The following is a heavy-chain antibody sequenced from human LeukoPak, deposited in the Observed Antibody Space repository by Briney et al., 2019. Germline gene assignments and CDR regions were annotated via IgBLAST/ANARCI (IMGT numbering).Heavy chain of an antibody. CDR1: GFAFSRYW. CDR2: INSDGRSA. CDR3: TRVSTIDDY. J-gene: IGHJ4*02. V-gene: IGHV3-74*01. Sequence: PGGSLRLSCAASGFAFSRYWMHWVRQAPGKGLVWVSRINSDGRSAVYADSVKGRFTISRDNAKNTLYLQMDSLRAEDTAVYYCTRVSTIDDYWGQGTLVTVSS. D-gene: IGHD4/OR15-4a*01.